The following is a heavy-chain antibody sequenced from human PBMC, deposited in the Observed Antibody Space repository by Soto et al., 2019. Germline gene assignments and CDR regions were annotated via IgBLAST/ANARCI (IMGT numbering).Heavy chain of an antibody. CDR1: GYTFTSYG. V-gene: IGHV1-18*01. CDR3: XXXXXXXY. CDR2: XXXYXXNT. J-gene: IGHJ4*02. Sequence: QVQLVQSGAEVKKPGASVKVSCKASGYTFTSYGISWVRQAPGQGLEWVGXXXXYXXNTKXXQKVQGRVTVTTDTXXXXXXXXXXXXXXXXXXXXXXXXXXXXXYWGQGTLVTTSS.